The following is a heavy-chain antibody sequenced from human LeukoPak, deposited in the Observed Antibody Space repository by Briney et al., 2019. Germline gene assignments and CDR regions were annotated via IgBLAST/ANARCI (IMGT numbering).Heavy chain of an antibody. V-gene: IGHV3-21*01. J-gene: IGHJ3*02. CDR1: GFTFSSYS. CDR3: ARSVLLWFGELFDPFDI. D-gene: IGHD3-10*01. Sequence: GGSLRLSCAASGFTFSSYSMNWVRQAPGKGLEWVSSISSSSSYIYYADSVKGRYTISRDNAKNSLYLQMNSLRAEDTAVYYCARSVLLWFGELFDPFDIWGQGTMVTVSS. CDR2: ISSSSSYI.